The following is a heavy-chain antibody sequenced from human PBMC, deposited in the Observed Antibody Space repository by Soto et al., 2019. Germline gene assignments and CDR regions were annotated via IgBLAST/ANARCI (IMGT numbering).Heavy chain of an antibody. J-gene: IGHJ6*02. CDR3: TTDQAGGYFYYFGVVV. CDR1: GFTFSNAW. Sequence: GGSLRLSCAASGFTFSNAWMSWVRKAPGKGLEWVGRIRSKGDGETTDYAAPVRGRFTISRDDSKNTFFLQMNSLKAEDTAVYYCTTDQAGGYFYYFGVVVWGQGTTVTVSS. V-gene: IGHV3-15*01. CDR2: IRSKGDGETT. D-gene: IGHD2-15*01.